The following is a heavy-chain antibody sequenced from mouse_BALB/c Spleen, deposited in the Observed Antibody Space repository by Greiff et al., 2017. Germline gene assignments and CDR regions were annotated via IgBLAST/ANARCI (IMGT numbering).Heavy chain of an antibody. CDR2: ISDGGSYT. Sequence: DVKLVESGGGLVKPGGSLKLSCAASGFTFSDYYMYWVRQTPEKRLEWVATISDGGSYTYYPDSVKGRFTISRDNAKNNLYLQMSSLKSEDTAMYYCARDGEGDYYAMDYWGQGTSVTVSS. CDR3: ARDGEGDYYAMDY. CDR1: GFTFSDYY. V-gene: IGHV5-4*02. J-gene: IGHJ4*01.